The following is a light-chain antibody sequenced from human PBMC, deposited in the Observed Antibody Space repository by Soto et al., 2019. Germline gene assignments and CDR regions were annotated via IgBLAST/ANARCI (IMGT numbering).Light chain of an antibody. CDR2: AAS. V-gene: IGKV3-11*01. CDR3: QQRGNWTPVT. J-gene: IGKJ4*01. CDR1: QSVSSY. Sequence: EIVLTQSPATLSLSPGERATLSCRASQSVSSYLAWYQQKPGQAPRLLIYAASNRSTGIPARFSGSGSGTVFSFSISGLEPEDFAIYYCQQRGNWTPVTFGGGTKVEIK.